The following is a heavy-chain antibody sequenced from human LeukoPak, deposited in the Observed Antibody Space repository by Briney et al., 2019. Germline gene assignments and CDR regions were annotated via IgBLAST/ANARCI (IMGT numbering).Heavy chain of an antibody. V-gene: IGHV4-39*01. J-gene: IGHJ4*02. CDR1: GGSISSGSYY. CDR2: IYYSGST. D-gene: IGHD4-23*01. CDR3: ARLPKGGNSDY. Sequence: PSETLSLTCTVSGGSISSGSYYWGWIRQPPGKGLEWIGSIYYSGSTYYNPSLKSRVTISVDTSKNQFSLKLSSVTAADTAVYYCARLPKGGNSDYWGQGTLVTVSS.